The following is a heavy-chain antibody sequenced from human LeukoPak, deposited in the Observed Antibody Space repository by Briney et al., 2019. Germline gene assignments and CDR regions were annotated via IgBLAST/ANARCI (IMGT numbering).Heavy chain of an antibody. Sequence: GGSLRLSCAVFGFSFSNYWMHWVHQDPGKGLVWVSYISSDGSVTKYAASVKGRFTISRDNAVNTLYLQMNSLRVEDTAVYYCVRGSLRLPRSTPDYWGQGTLVTVSS. CDR1: GFSFSNYW. CDR2: ISSDGSVT. D-gene: IGHD2-21*02. J-gene: IGHJ4*02. V-gene: IGHV3-74*03. CDR3: VRGSLRLPRSTPDY.